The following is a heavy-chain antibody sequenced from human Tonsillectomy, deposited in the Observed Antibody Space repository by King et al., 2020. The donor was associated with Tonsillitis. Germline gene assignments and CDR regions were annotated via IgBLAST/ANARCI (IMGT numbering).Heavy chain of an antibody. J-gene: IGHJ4*02. D-gene: IGHD3-9*01. V-gene: IGHV3-48*03. CDR1: GFTFSSYE. CDR2: ISSRGSTV. CDR3: ARDRLHYHILPGQTERWLDY. Sequence: VQLVQSGGGLVQPGGSLRLSCAASGFTFSSYEMNWVRQAPGKGLDWVSYISSRGSTVFYADSVKGRFTISRDNAKNSLYLEMNSLRAEETAVYYCARDRLHYHILPGQTERWLDYWGQGTLVTVSS.